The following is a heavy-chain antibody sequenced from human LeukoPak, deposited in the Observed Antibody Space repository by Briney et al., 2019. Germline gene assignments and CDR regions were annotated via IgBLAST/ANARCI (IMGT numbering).Heavy chain of an antibody. Sequence: PSETLSLTCTVSVGSISSCYWIWLPQPPGKGLEGLGYIYYSGNTNYNPSLKSRVIISVDTSKNHFSLKLSSLTAPDPGLYYCASRIEVAGSFDYWGQGTLVTVSS. J-gene: IGHJ4*02. D-gene: IGHD6-19*01. CDR1: VGSISSCY. CDR2: IYYSGNT. V-gene: IGHV4-59*08. CDR3: ASRIEVAGSFDY.